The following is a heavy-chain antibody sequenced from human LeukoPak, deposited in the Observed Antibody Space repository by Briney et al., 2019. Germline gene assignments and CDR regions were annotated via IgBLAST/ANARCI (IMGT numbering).Heavy chain of an antibody. CDR2: IYSGGRT. D-gene: IGHD4-17*01. CDR1: GFTVSSNY. V-gene: IGHV3-53*01. J-gene: IGHJ3*02. Sequence: GGSLRLSCAASGFTVSSNYMTWVRQAPGKGLESVSVIYSGGRTYYADSVKGRFTISRDNSKNTLYLDMNSLRAEDTAVYYCASRSAGDYVNTFDIWGQGAMVTVSS. CDR3: ASRSAGDYVNTFDI.